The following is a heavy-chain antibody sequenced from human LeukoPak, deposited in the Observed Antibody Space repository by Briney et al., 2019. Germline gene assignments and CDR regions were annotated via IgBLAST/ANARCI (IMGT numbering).Heavy chain of an antibody. CDR1: GGSISSYY. Sequence: PSETLSLTCTVSGGSISSYYWNWIRQPPGKGLEWIGYIYYSGSTNYNPSLKSRVTISVDTSKNQFSLKLSSVTAADTAVYYCARGADSSGYYSIFSSDYWSQGTLVTVSS. CDR2: IYYSGST. J-gene: IGHJ4*02. CDR3: ARGADSSGYYSIFSSDY. V-gene: IGHV4-59*01. D-gene: IGHD3-22*01.